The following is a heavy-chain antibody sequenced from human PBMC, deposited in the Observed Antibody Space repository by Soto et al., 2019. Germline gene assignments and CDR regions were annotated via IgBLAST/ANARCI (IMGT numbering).Heavy chain of an antibody. CDR1: GGSISSHY. V-gene: IGHV4-59*08. J-gene: IGHJ3*02. CDR3: ARQIEMYYYGSGSSDAFDI. D-gene: IGHD3-10*01. CDR2: IYYSGST. Sequence: SETLSLTGTVSGGSISSHYWSWIRQPPGKGLEWIGYIYYSGSTNYNPSLKSRVTISVDTSKNQFSLKLSSVTAADTAVYYCARQIEMYYYGSGSSDAFDIWGQGTMVTVSS.